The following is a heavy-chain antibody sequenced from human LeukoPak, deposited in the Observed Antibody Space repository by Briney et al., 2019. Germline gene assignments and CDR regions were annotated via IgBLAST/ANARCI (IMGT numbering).Heavy chain of an antibody. CDR2: IIGSCHST. CDR1: GVTFSSYA. J-gene: IGHJ6*01. V-gene: IGHV3-23*01. Sequence: GGALRLSCAASGVTFSSYAMSWVRQAPGEGREWGSAIIGSCHSTYYADSVQRRFTISTDNSNSTLYLQITSLTAEDTALYYCARERSFNYGTHYGRDVWGKGPPSPSPQ. CDR3: ARERSFNYGTHYGRDV. D-gene: IGHD1-26*01.